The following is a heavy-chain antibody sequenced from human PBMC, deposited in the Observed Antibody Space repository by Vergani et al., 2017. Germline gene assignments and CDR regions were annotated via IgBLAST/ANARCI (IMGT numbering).Heavy chain of an antibody. J-gene: IGHJ5*02. D-gene: IGHD6-19*01. CDR2: IYHSGST. V-gene: IGHV4-59*08. Sequence: QVQLQESGPGLVKPSETLSLTCTVSGDSISSYYWSWIRQPPGKGLEWIGYIYHSGSTNYNPSLMSRVSMSVDTSRTKFSLKLSSVTAADTAVYFCARHSTVEWLVKLGWIDPWGQGILVTVSS. CDR3: ARHSTVEWLVKLGWIDP. CDR1: GDSISSYY.